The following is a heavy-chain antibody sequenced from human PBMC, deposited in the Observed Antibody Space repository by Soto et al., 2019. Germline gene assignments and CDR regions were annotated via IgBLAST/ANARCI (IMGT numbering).Heavy chain of an antibody. CDR1: GDSVSSNSAA. V-gene: IGHV6-1*01. Sequence: SPTLSLTCAISGDSVSSNSAAWNWIRQSPSRGLEWLGRTYYRSKWYNDYAVSVKSRITINPDTSKNQFSLQLNSVTPEDTAVYYCASGPYDFWSGSDYYYYYMDVWGKGTTVTVSS. CDR2: TYYRSKWYN. J-gene: IGHJ6*03. CDR3: ASGPYDFWSGSDYYYYYMDV. D-gene: IGHD3-3*01.